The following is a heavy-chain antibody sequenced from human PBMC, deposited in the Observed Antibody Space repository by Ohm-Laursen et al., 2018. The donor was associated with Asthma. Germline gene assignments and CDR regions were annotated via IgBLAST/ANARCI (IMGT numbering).Heavy chain of an antibody. D-gene: IGHD3-10*01. CDR3: ASGLWFVFDY. CDR1: GFTFSTFA. V-gene: IGHV3-23*01. CDR2: ISGNGGST. Sequence: SLRLSCSASGFTFSTFAMSWVRQAPGKGLEWVSAISGNGGSTYYADSVKGRFTISRDNSKNTLYLQMNSLRAEDTAVYYCASGLWFVFDYWGQGTLVTVSS. J-gene: IGHJ4*02.